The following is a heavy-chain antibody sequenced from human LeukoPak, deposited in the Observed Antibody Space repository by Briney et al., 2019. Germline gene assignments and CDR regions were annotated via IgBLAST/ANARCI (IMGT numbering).Heavy chain of an antibody. CDR2: IYHSGST. V-gene: IGHV4-39*07. J-gene: IGHJ3*02. Sequence: PSETLSLTCTVSGGSISSSSYYWGWIRQPPGKGLEWIGYIYHSGSTYYNPSIKSRVTISVDRSKNQFSLKLSSVTAADTAVYYCARDGAARLSWAFDIWGQGTMVTVSS. CDR1: GGSISSSSYY. D-gene: IGHD6-6*01. CDR3: ARDGAARLSWAFDI.